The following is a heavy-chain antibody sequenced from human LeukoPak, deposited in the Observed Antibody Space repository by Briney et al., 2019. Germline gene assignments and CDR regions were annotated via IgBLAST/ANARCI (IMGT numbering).Heavy chain of an antibody. CDR2: ISYTGST. D-gene: IGHD1-26*01. Sequence: SETLSLTCTVSGSSISNYYWSWVRQPPGEGLEWIGFISYTGSTNYNPSLKSRVTVSEDTSKNQFSLKVTSVTAADTAVYYCARTIKSGNYYWFDPWGQGTLVTVSS. V-gene: IGHV4-59*01. J-gene: IGHJ5*02. CDR1: GSSISNYY. CDR3: ARTIKSGNYYWFDP.